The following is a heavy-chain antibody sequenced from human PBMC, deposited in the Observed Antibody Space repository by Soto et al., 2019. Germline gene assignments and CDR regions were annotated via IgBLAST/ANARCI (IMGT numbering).Heavy chain of an antibody. Sequence: EAHLLESGGDLVQAGGSLRLSCAASEFSFSSYAMSWVRQAPGKGLEWVSAISGDGDYIYYADSVMGRFTNSRDNSKNTLYLQMNSLRAEDTAIYYCVRQAAVPVAGTRAAATSFDIWGQGTMVTVSS. CDR2: ISGDGDYI. D-gene: IGHD6-19*01. J-gene: IGHJ3*02. CDR1: EFSFSSYA. V-gene: IGHV3-23*01. CDR3: VRQAAVPVAGTRAAATSFDI.